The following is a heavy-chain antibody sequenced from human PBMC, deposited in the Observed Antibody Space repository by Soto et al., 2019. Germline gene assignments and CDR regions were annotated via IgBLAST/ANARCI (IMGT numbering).Heavy chain of an antibody. Sequence: PSETLSLTCTVSGGSISSGGYYWSWIRQHPGKGLEWIGYIYYSGSTYYNPSLKSRVTISVDTSKNQFSLKLSSVTAADTAVYYCARFLDYYDSSGYYYSWFDPWGQGTLVTVSS. CDR3: ARFLDYYDSSGYYYSWFDP. J-gene: IGHJ5*02. D-gene: IGHD3-22*01. CDR1: GGSISSGGYY. CDR2: IYYSGST. V-gene: IGHV4-31*02.